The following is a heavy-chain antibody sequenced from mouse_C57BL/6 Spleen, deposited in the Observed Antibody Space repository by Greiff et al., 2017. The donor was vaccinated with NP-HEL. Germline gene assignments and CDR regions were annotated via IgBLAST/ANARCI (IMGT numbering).Heavy chain of an antibody. CDR2: ISDGGSYT. Sequence: EVQLVESGGGLVKPGGSLKLSCAASGFTFSSYAMSWVRQTPEKRLEWVATISDGGSYTYYPDNVKGRFTISRDNAKNNLYLQMSHLTSEDTAMYYCARDYGSSPWFAYWGQGTLVTVSA. CDR3: ARDYGSSPWFAY. D-gene: IGHD1-1*01. V-gene: IGHV5-4*01. CDR1: GFTFSSYA. J-gene: IGHJ3*01.